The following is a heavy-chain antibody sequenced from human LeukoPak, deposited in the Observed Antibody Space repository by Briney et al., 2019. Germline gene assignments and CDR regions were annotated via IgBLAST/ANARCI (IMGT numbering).Heavy chain of an antibody. V-gene: IGHV1-2*02. D-gene: IGHD3-10*01. CDR1: GYTFTGYY. J-gene: IGHJ3*02. CDR2: INPNSGGT. CDR3: ARESIGPGSKSAFDI. Sequence: ASVKVSCKASGYTFTGYYMHWVRQAPGQGLEWMGWINPNSGGTNYAQKLQGRVTMTRDTSISTAYMELSRLRSDDTAVYYCARESIGPGSKSAFDIWGQGTMVTVSS.